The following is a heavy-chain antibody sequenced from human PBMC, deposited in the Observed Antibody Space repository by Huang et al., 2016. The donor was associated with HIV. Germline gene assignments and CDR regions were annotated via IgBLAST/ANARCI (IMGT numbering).Heavy chain of an antibody. CDR2: ISDGINNR. CDR3: AKDADTSGYDVLGPFGS. D-gene: IGHD3-3*01. Sequence: EVLLLESGGGLVQPGGSLRLSCLASGFTFSSCDMSWVRRAPGKGLEWVSGISDGINNRYYAHSVKGRFAVSRDDSTNTLYLQMNSLRAEDTAVYYCAKDADTSGYDVLGPFGSWGQGTLVTVSS. V-gene: IGHV3-23*01. J-gene: IGHJ4*02. CDR1: GFTFSSCD.